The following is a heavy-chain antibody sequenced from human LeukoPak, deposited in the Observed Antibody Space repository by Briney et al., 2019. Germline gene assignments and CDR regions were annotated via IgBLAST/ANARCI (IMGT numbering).Heavy chain of an antibody. V-gene: IGHV4-30-4*01. Sequence: PSETLSLTCTVSGGSISSGDYYWSWIRQPPGKGLEWIGYIYYSGSTYYNPFLKSRVTISVDTSKNQFSLKLSSVTAADTAVYYCASKEDKDNWVDNWFDPWGQGTLVTVSS. CDR1: GGSISSGDYY. CDR2: IYYSGST. J-gene: IGHJ5*02. D-gene: IGHD1-20*01. CDR3: ASKEDKDNWVDNWFDP.